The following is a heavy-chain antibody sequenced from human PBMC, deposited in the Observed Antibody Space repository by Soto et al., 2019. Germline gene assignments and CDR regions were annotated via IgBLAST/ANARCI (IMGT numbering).Heavy chain of an antibody. V-gene: IGHV3-23*01. CDR2: ISGSGGST. Sequence: TGGSLRLSCAASGFTFSSYAMSWVRQAPGKGLEWVSAISGSGGSTYYADSVKGRFTISRDNSKSTLYLQMNSLRAEDTAVYYCAKVHWNYRYYFDYWGQGTLVTVSS. CDR1: GFTFSSYA. J-gene: IGHJ4*02. CDR3: AKVHWNYRYYFDY. D-gene: IGHD1-7*01.